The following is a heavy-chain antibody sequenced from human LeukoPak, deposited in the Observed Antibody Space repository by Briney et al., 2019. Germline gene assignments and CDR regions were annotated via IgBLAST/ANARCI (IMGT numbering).Heavy chain of an antibody. CDR2: IYYSGST. CDR3: ARETYYDILTGYYLRGWFDP. CDR1: GGSISSGDYY. V-gene: IGHV4-30-4*01. D-gene: IGHD3-9*01. J-gene: IGHJ5*02. Sequence: SETLSLTCTVSGGSISSGDYYWSWIRQPPGKGLEWIGYIYYSGSTYYNPSLKSRVTISVDTSKNQFSLKLSSVTAADTAVYYCARETYYDILTGYYLRGWFDPWGRGTLVTVSS.